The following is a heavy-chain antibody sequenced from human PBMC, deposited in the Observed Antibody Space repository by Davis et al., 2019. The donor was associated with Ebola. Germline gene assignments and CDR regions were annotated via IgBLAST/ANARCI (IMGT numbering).Heavy chain of an antibody. D-gene: IGHD5-18*01. J-gene: IGHJ6*04. CDR1: VDRASSGG. CDR2: TYYSSKCYN. CDR3: VRGWLRGGMDV. Sequence: HSQTPSLTSAISVDRASSGGWYSIRQSPSRGLEWLGRTYYSSKCYNDYSVSVKSRITINPHTSKNQFSLQRKSGTPEDTAVYYCVRGWLRGGMDVWGEGTPVTVSS. V-gene: IGHV6-1*01.